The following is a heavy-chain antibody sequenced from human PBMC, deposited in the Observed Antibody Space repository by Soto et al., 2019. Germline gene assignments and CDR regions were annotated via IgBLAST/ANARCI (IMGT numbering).Heavy chain of an antibody. D-gene: IGHD6-6*01. CDR1: GGSISCGGYY. V-gene: IGHV4-31*03. CDR3: ARGESIAARRTNWFAP. Sequence: QVQLQESGPGLVKPSQTLSLTCTVSGGSISCGGYYWSWIRQHPGKGLEWIGYIYYSGSTYYNPSLKSRVTISVNTSKNQFPLKLSSVTAADTAVYYCARGESIAARRTNWFAPCGQGTLVTVSS. J-gene: IGHJ5*02. CDR2: IYYSGST.